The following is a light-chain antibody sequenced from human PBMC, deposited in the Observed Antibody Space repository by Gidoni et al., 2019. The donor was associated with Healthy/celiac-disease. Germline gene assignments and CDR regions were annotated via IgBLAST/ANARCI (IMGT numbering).Light chain of an antibody. CDR2: GAS. J-gene: IGKJ1*01. CDR1: QSVSSSY. CDR3: QQYGSSPRA. V-gene: IGKV3-20*01. Sequence: EIVLTQSPVTMSLSPGERATLSCRASQSVSSSYLAWYQQNPGQAPRLLIYGASSRATGIPDRFSGSGSGTDFTLTISRLEPEDFAVYYCQQYGSSPRAFGQGTKVEIK.